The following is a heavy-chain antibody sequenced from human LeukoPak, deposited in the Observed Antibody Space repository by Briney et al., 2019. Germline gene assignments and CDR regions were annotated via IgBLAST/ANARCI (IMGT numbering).Heavy chain of an antibody. CDR1: GFTFGDYL. J-gene: IGHJ4*02. V-gene: IGHV3-49*04. CDR3: SRVMVGASIIDF. D-gene: IGHD1-26*01. Sequence: GGSLRLSCTASGFTFGDYLMTWVRQAPGKGLEWVGFIRSKAYGGTTEYAASVKGRFIISRDDSKSIAYLQMNSLRVEDTAVYYCSRVMVGASIIDFWGQGTLVTVSS. CDR2: IRSKAYGGTT.